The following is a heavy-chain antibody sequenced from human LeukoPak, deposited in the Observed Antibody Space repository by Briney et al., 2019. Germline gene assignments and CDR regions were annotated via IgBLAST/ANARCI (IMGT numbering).Heavy chain of an antibody. CDR1: GSRFTSYW. D-gene: IGHD6-19*01. CDR2: IYPGDSDT. Sequence: SGESLKISCKGSGSRFTSYWIGWVRQMPGKGLEGMGIIYPGDSDTRYSPSSQGQVTISADKSISTAYLQWSSLKALDTAMYYCARLPVSGWYWYFDLWGRGTLVTVSS. J-gene: IGHJ2*01. V-gene: IGHV5-51*01. CDR3: ARLPVSGWYWYFDL.